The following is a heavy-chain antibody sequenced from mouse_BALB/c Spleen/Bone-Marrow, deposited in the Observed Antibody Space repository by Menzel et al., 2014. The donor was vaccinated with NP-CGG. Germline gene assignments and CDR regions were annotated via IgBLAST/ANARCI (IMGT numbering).Heavy chain of an antibody. CDR3: ARREDGYGTFYWYFDV. D-gene: IGHD2-2*01. V-gene: IGHV1-14*01. CDR1: GYTFTSYA. CDR2: INPYNDGT. J-gene: IGHJ1*01. Sequence: VQLQQSGPELVKPGASVKMSCKASGYTFTSYAMHWVKQKPGQGLEWIGYINPYNDGTKYNEKFKGKATLTSDKSSSTAYMELSSLTSEDSAVYYCARREDGYGTFYWYFDVWGAGTTVTVSS.